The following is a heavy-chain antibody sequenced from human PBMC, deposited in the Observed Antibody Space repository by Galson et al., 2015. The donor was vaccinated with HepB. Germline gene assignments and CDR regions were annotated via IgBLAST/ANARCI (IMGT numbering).Heavy chain of an antibody. CDR2: SSAYNGNT. Sequence: SVKVSCKASGYTFTSYGISWVRQAPGEGLEWMGWSSAYNGNTNYAQKLKGRVTMTTGTSTSTAYMELRSLRSDDTAVYYCARDHDILTGYYYYYYYGMDVWGQGTTVTVSS. D-gene: IGHD3-9*01. CDR1: GYTFTSYG. J-gene: IGHJ6*02. V-gene: IGHV1-18*01. CDR3: ARDHDILTGYYYYYYYGMDV.